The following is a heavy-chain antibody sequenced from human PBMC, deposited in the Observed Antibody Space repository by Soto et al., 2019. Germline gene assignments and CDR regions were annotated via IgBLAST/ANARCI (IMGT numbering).Heavy chain of an antibody. D-gene: IGHD6-19*01. CDR2: ISYDGSNK. CDR1: GFTFSSYA. CDR3: AGSPVQYSSGWTHLLGYYYGMDV. J-gene: IGHJ6*02. V-gene: IGHV3-30-3*01. Sequence: VGSLRLSCAASGFTFSSYAMHWVRQAPGKGLEWVAVISYDGSNKYYADSVKGRFTISRDNSKNTLYLQMNSLRAEDTAVYYCAGSPVQYSSGWTHLLGYYYGMDVWGQGTTVTVSS.